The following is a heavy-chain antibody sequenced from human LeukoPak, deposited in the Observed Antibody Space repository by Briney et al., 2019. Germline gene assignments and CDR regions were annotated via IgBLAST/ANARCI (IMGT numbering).Heavy chain of an antibody. CDR1: GLTFTNYW. V-gene: IGHV3-7*01. J-gene: IGHJ4*02. D-gene: IGHD5/OR15-5a*01. CDR2: INQDESVK. CDR3: ARDPGSSAFDY. Sequence: PGGSLRLSCAASGLTFTNYWMTWVRQAPGKGLEFVANINQDESVKNYVDSVKGRFTISRDNAENSLHLQMNSLRVEDTAVYYCARDPGSSAFDYWGQGTLVTVSS.